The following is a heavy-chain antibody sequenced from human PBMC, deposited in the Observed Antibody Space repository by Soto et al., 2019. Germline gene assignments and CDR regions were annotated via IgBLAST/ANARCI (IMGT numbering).Heavy chain of an antibody. CDR3: AGDPYYYASDY. Sequence: GGSLRLSCVASGFSFSDHYMTWIRQAPGKGLEWVSYISGGGSTIYYADSVKGRFTVSRDNAKNSLYLQMDSLRVEDTAVYYCAGDPYYYASDYWGQGTLVTV. V-gene: IGHV3-11*01. D-gene: IGHD3-10*01. J-gene: IGHJ4*02. CDR2: ISGGGSTI. CDR1: GFSFSDHY.